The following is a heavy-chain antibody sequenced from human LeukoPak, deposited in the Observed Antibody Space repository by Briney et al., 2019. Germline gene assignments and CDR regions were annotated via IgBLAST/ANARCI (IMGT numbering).Heavy chain of an antibody. CDR3: ARNTDNDAFDI. D-gene: IGHD2/OR15-2a*01. V-gene: IGHV3-30*02. CDR2: ISSDGSKQ. Sequence: GGSLRLSCAASYFSISNYGMHWVRQAPGKGLEWVACISSDGSKQYHVASVKGRFSISRDNSENTLYLQLNSLRAEDTAVYYCARNTDNDAFDIWGQGTMVTVSS. J-gene: IGHJ3*02. CDR1: YFSISNYG.